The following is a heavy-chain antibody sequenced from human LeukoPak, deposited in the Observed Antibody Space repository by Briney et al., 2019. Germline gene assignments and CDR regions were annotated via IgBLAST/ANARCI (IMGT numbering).Heavy chain of an antibody. CDR1: GFTFSSYA. V-gene: IGHV3-23*01. Sequence: GGSLRLSRAASGFTFSSYAMSWVRQAPGKGLEWVSAISGSGGSTYYADSVKGRFTISRDNSKNTLYLQMNSLRAEDTAVYYCALLGRELTLDYWGQGTLVTVSS. J-gene: IGHJ4*02. D-gene: IGHD1-26*01. CDR3: ALLGRELTLDY. CDR2: ISGSGGST.